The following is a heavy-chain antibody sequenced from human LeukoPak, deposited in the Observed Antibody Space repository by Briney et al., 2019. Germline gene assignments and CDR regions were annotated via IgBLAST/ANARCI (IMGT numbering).Heavy chain of an antibody. CDR3: TTKREVRGVISYYYYMDV. CDR2: IKSKTDGGTT. J-gene: IGHJ6*03. CDR1: GFTFGNAW. D-gene: IGHD3-10*01. V-gene: IGHV3-15*01. Sequence: KTGGSLRLSCAASGFTFGNAWMSWVRQAPGKGLEWVGRIKSKTDGGTTDYAAPVKGRFTISRDDSKNTLYLQMNSLKTEDTAVYYCTTKREVRGVISYYYYMDVWGKGTTVTISS.